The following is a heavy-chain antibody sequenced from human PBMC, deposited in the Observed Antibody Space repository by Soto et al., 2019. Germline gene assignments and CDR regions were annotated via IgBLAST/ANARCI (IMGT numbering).Heavy chain of an antibody. CDR3: ARGRYGDY. Sequence: QVHLVQSGAEVKKPGASVKVSCKGSGYIFTTYGITWVRQARGQGLEWMGWISAHNGNTNYAQKLQGRVTVTRDTSTSTAYMELRNLRSDDTAVYYCARGRYGDYWGQGALVTVSS. CDR1: GYIFTTYG. D-gene: IGHD1-1*01. CDR2: ISAHNGNT. J-gene: IGHJ4*02. V-gene: IGHV1-18*01.